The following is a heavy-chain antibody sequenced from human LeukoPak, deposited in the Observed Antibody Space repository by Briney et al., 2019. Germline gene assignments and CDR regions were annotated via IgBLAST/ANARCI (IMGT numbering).Heavy chain of an antibody. J-gene: IGHJ4*02. D-gene: IGHD3-22*01. CDR1: GGSISSSSYY. V-gene: IGHV4-39*01. CDR3: ASRGAYYDSSGYYFAY. CDR2: IYYSGST. Sequence: SETLSLTCTVSGGSISSSSYYWGWICQPPGKGLEWIGSIYYSGSTYYNPSLKSRVTISVDTSKNQFSLKLSSVTAADTAVYYCASRGAYYDSSGYYFAYWGQGTLVTVSS.